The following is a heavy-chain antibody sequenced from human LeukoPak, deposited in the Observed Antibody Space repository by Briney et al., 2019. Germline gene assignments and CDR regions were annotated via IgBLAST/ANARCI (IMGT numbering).Heavy chain of an antibody. D-gene: IGHD2-21*01. J-gene: IGHJ4*02. CDR1: GYTFTGCH. CDR2: INPNNGDT. CDR3: AKRGGALSH. Sequence: VASVKVSCKASGYTFTGCHIHWVRQVPGQGLEWMGWINPNNGDTKSAPKFQGRVAMTRVTSSNIAYMEMRGLTPDDTGMYYCAKRGGALSHWGQGTPVTVTS. V-gene: IGHV1-2*02.